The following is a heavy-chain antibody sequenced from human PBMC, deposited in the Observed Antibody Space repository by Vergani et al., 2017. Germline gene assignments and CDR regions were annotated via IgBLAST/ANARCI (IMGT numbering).Heavy chain of an antibody. CDR1: GDSISSNNC. V-gene: IGHV4-4*03. CDR2: ICHTEDT. CDR3: ATIGYRRWGYYFDY. D-gene: IGHD2-2*02. J-gene: IGHJ4*02. Sequence: QVQLQESGPGLVKPPGTLSLTCAVSGDSISSNNCWTWVRQPPGKGLEWFGEICHTEDTKYSTSLKSRVTVSVDESRNFFYLRLNSVTAADTAVYYCATIGYRRWGYYFDYWLQRSQVAVPS.